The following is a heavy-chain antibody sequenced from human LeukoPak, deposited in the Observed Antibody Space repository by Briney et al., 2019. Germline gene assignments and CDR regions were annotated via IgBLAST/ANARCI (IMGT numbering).Heavy chain of an antibody. CDR3: AKCPTPEDYYCGMDV. V-gene: IGHV3-23*01. CDR2: ISGSGVTT. CDR1: GFTFSVYA. J-gene: IGHJ6*02. Sequence: GGSLRLSCAASGFTFSVYAMTWVRQAPGKGLEWVSSISGSGVTTYYADSVKGRFTISRDNSKKTLYLQMKSLRVEDTAVYYCAKCPTPEDYYCGMDVWGQGTTVTVSS.